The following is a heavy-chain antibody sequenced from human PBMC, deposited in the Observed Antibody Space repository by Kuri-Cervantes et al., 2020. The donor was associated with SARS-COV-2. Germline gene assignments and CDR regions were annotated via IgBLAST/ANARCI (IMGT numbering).Heavy chain of an antibody. CDR3: ARYARRTGTTGFDY. CDR1: GYTFTSYY. Sequence: ASVKVSCKASGYTFTSYYMHWVRQAPGQRLEWMGWINAGNGNTKYSQKFQGRVTITRDTSASTAYMELSSLRSEDTAVYYCARYARRTGTTGFDYWGQGTLVTVSS. D-gene: IGHD1-1*01. J-gene: IGHJ4*02. V-gene: IGHV1-3*01. CDR2: INAGNGNT.